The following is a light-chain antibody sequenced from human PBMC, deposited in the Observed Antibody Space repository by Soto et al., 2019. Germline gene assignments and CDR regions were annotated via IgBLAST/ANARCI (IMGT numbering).Light chain of an antibody. Sequence: EIVLIQSPATLSLSPGERATLSCRASQSIDNYLGWYQQKPGQAPRLLIYDASNRAAGIPARFSGSGSGTDFTLTISSLEPEDFAVYYCQQRSKWPLTFGGGTKMEIK. V-gene: IGKV3-11*01. CDR3: QQRSKWPLT. J-gene: IGKJ4*01. CDR1: QSIDNY. CDR2: DAS.